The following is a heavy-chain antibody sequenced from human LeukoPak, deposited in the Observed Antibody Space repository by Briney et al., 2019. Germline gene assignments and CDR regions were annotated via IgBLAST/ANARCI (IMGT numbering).Heavy chain of an antibody. CDR2: VHPTDSET. CDR3: VRRAYSGSGSSDY. CDR1: GYNFASFW. D-gene: IGHD3-10*01. V-gene: IGHV5-51*01. Sequence: GESLKISCKDSGYNFASFWIGWVRQMPGEGLEWMGIVHPTDSETLYSPSFQGQVTISVDRSISTAYLQWSSLKTSDTAMYYCVRRAYSGSGSSDYWGQGTLVTVSS. J-gene: IGHJ4*02.